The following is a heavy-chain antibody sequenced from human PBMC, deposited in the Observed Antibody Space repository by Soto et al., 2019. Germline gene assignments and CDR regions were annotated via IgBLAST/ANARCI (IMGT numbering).Heavy chain of an antibody. J-gene: IGHJ4*02. CDR3: ARVLFYGSGSSSSYYFDY. CDR2: TYYSGST. D-gene: IGHD3-10*01. Sequence: TLSLTCSVSVGSISSGPYYWSWIRQHPGKGLEWIGYTYYSGSTYYNPSLKSRVTISLNTSKNQFSLKLSSVTAADTAVYYCARVLFYGSGSSSSYYFDYWGQGTQVT. CDR1: VGSISSGPYY. V-gene: IGHV4-31*03.